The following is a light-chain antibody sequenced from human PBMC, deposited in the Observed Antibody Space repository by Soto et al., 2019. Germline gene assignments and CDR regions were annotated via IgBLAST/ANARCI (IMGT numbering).Light chain of an antibody. Sequence: QSVLTQPPSVSAAPGQKVTISCSGSSSNIGNNYVSWYQQLPGTAPKLLIYDNDKRPXGIPDRFSXXXXXXXATXGXXXLQTGDEADYYCATWDSSLSAGVFGGGTKLTVL. CDR3: ATWDSSLSAGV. CDR2: DND. J-gene: IGLJ2*01. V-gene: IGLV1-51*01. CDR1: SSNIGNNY.